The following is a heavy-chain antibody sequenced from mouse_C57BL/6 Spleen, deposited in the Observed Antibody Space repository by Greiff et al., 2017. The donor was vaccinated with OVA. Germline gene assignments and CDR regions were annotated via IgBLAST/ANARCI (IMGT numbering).Heavy chain of an antibody. Sequence: QVQLKESGAELVKPGASVKISCKASGYAFSSYWMNWVKQRPGKGLEWIGQIYPGDGDTNYNGKFKGKATLTADKSSSTAYMQLSSLTSEDSAVYFCARYGTTVVGGAMDYWGQGTSVTVSS. V-gene: IGHV1-80*01. J-gene: IGHJ4*01. CDR3: ARYGTTVVGGAMDY. CDR2: IYPGDGDT. CDR1: GYAFSSYW. D-gene: IGHD1-1*01.